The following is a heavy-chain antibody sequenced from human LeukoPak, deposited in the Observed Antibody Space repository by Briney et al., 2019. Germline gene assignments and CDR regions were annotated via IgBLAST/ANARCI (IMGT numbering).Heavy chain of an antibody. CDR3: ARLYSYADY. Sequence: PSETLSLTCTVSGGSISSSSYYWGWIRQPPGKGLEWIGSIYYSGSTYYNPSLKSRVTISVDTSKNQFSLKLSPVTAADTAVYYCARLYSYADYWGQGTLVTVSS. CDR1: GGSISSSSYY. J-gene: IGHJ4*02. D-gene: IGHD5-18*01. CDR2: IYYSGST. V-gene: IGHV4-39*01.